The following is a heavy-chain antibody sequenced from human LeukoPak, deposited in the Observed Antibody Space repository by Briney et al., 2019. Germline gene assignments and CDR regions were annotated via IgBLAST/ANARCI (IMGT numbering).Heavy chain of an antibody. CDR1: GFTFSDYY. V-gene: IGHV3-11*01. Sequence: GGSLRLSCAASGFTFSDYYMSWIRQAPGKGLEWVSYISSSGSTIYYADSVKGRFTISRDNSKNTVFLQMNSLRAEDTAVYYCAKDLWYGSGSYTAEQEVYWGQGTLVTVSS. J-gene: IGHJ4*02. CDR3: AKDLWYGSGSYTAEQEVY. CDR2: ISSSGSTI. D-gene: IGHD3-10*01.